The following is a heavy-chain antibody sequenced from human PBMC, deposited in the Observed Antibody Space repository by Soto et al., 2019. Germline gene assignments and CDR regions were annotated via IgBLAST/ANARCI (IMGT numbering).Heavy chain of an antibody. Sequence: PSETLSLTCTVSGGSISSYYWSWIRQPPGKGLEWIGYIYYSGSTNYNPALKSRVTISVDTSKSQFSLKLGSVTAADTAVYYCAKDSGYNYGYFRWFDPWGQGTLVTVSS. CDR1: GGSISSYY. J-gene: IGHJ5*02. CDR3: AKDSGYNYGYFRWFDP. V-gene: IGHV4-59*01. D-gene: IGHD5-18*01. CDR2: IYYSGST.